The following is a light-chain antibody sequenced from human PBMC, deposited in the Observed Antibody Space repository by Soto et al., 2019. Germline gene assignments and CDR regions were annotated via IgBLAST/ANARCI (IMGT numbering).Light chain of an antibody. J-gene: IGKJ2*01. CDR3: QQYYSTSYT. V-gene: IGKV4-1*01. CDR2: WAS. Sequence: DIVMTQSPDSLAVSLGARATINCKSSQSVLYSSNHKNYLAWDQQKPGQPPKLLISWASTRESGVPDRFSGSGSGTDFTLTISSLQAEDVAVYYCQQYYSTSYTFGQGTKLEIK. CDR1: QSVLYSSNHKNY.